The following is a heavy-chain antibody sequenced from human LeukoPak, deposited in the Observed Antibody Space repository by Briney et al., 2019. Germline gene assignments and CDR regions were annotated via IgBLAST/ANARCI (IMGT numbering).Heavy chain of an antibody. CDR1: GYTFTSYY. Sequence: ASVKVSCKASGYTFTSYYMHWVRQAPGQGLEWMGVINPSGATTSYAQKFQGRVTMTRDTSTSTLYMELSSLRSEDTAMYYCARGTGIAAAVTSLFQYWGQGTLVTVSS. CDR3: ARGTGIAAAVTSLFQY. J-gene: IGHJ1*01. D-gene: IGHD6-13*01. V-gene: IGHV1-46*01. CDR2: INPSGATT.